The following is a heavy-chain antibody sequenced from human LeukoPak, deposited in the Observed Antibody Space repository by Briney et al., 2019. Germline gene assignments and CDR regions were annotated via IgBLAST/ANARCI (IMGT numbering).Heavy chain of an antibody. V-gene: IGHV4-59*01. CDR2: IYYSGST. J-gene: IGHJ3*02. D-gene: IGHD3-22*01. CDR1: GGSISSYY. CDR3: ARGGPYYYDSSGYSVHDAFDI. Sequence: SETLSLTCTVSGGSISSYYWSWIRQPPGKGLEWIGYIYYSGSTNYNPSLKSRVTISVDTSKNQFSLKLSSVTAADTAVYYCARGGPYYYDSSGYSVHDAFDIWGQGTMVTVSS.